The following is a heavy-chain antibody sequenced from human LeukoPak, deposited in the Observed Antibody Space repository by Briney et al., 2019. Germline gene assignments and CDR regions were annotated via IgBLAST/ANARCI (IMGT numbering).Heavy chain of an antibody. J-gene: IGHJ4*02. Sequence: PSETLSLTCTVSGGSISSYYWSWIRQPPGKGLEWIGYIYYSGSTNYNPSLKSRVTISVDTSKNQFSLKPSSVTAADTAVYYCARERPRDVLRFLEWRGPFDYWGQGTLVTVSS. CDR3: ARERPRDVLRFLEWRGPFDY. D-gene: IGHD3-3*01. V-gene: IGHV4-59*01. CDR1: GGSISSYY. CDR2: IYYSGST.